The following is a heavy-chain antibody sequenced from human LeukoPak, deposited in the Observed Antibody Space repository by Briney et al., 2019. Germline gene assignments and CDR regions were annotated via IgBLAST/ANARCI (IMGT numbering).Heavy chain of an antibody. CDR1: GYTFTSYD. J-gene: IGHJ6*02. V-gene: IGHV1-8*01. D-gene: IGHD4-17*01. Sequence: ASVKVSCKASGYTFTSYDINWVRQATGQGLEWMGWMNPNSGNTGYAQKFQGRVTMTRNTSISTAYMELSSLRSEDTAVYYCARVSLSTVTTRIGMDVWGQGTTVTVSS. CDR3: ARVSLSTVTTRIGMDV. CDR2: MNPNSGNT.